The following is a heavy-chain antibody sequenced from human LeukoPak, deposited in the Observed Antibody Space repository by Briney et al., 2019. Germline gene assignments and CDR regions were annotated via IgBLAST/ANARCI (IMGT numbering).Heavy chain of an antibody. D-gene: IGHD3-22*01. CDR2: IYTSGST. V-gene: IGHV4-4*07. CDR3: ASQYYYDSSGYKPYDY. CDR1: GGSISSYY. J-gene: IGHJ4*02. Sequence: SETLSLTCTVSGGSISSYYWSWIRQPAGKGLEWIGRIYTSGSTNYNPSLKSRVTMSVDTSKNQFSLKLSSVTAADTAVYYCASQYYYDSSGYKPYDYWGQGTLVTVSS.